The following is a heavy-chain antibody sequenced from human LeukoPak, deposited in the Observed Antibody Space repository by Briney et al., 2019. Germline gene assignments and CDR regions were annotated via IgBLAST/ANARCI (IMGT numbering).Heavy chain of an antibody. CDR2: IKEDGSAN. CDR3: ARSEAVGTVDY. CDR1: GFTFSNYW. D-gene: IGHD2-21*02. V-gene: IGHV3-7*01. J-gene: IGHJ4*02. Sequence: GGSLRLSCAASGFTFSNYWMSWVRQAPGKGLEWVANIKEDGSANWCIDSVKGRFTISRDNVKNSLYPQMNSLRAEDTAVYYCARSEAVGTVDYWGQGALVTVSS.